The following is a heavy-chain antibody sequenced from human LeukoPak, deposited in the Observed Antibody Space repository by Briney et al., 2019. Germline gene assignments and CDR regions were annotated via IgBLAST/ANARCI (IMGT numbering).Heavy chain of an antibody. J-gene: IGHJ3*02. D-gene: IGHD6-25*01. CDR3: ARPYSSGWRGAFDI. Sequence: SETLSLTCTVSGGSISSYYWSWIRQPPGKGLEWIGYIYYSGSTNYNPSLKSRVTISVDTSKNQFSLRLNSVTAADTAVYYCARPYSSGWRGAFDIWGQGTMVTVSS. CDR2: IYYSGST. CDR1: GGSISSYY. V-gene: IGHV4-59*01.